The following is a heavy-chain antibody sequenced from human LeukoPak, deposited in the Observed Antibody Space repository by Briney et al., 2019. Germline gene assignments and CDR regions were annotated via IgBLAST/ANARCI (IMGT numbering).Heavy chain of an antibody. CDR3: ACDYGDYTAFDP. Sequence: SETLSLTCAVYGGSFSGYYWSWIRQPPGKGLDWIGEINHSGSTNYKPSLKSRVTISVDTSKNQFSLKLSSVTAADTAVYYCACDYGDYTAFDPWGQGTLVTVSS. CDR2: INHSGST. V-gene: IGHV4-34*01. CDR1: GGSFSGYY. D-gene: IGHD4-17*01. J-gene: IGHJ5*02.